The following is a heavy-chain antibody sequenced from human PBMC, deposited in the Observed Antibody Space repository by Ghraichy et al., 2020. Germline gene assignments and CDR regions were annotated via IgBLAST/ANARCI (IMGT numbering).Heavy chain of an antibody. Sequence: GESLKISCAASGFTFSSYGMHWVRQAPGKGLEWVAVISYDGSNKYYADSVKGRFTISRDNSKNTLYLQMNSLRAEDTAVYYCAKGRPAYGDYKGFFDYWGQGTLVTVSS. D-gene: IGHD4-17*01. J-gene: IGHJ4*02. CDR2: ISYDGSNK. CDR1: GFTFSSYG. CDR3: AKGRPAYGDYKGFFDY. V-gene: IGHV3-30*18.